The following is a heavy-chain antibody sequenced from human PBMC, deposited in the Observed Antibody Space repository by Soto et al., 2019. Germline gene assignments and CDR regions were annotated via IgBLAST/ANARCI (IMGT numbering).Heavy chain of an antibody. D-gene: IGHD6-13*01. CDR1: GYTFTSYY. V-gene: IGHV1-46*01. J-gene: IGHJ6*02. CDR2: INPNGVNT. CDR3: ARAAAAGNGHRLDV. Sequence: ASVKVSCKASGYTFTSYYMHWVRQAPGQGLEWMGVINPNGVNTNYARKFQGRVTMTRDTSTTTVYLELSSLRSEDTAVYYCARAAAAGNGHRLDVWAQGTTVPVSS.